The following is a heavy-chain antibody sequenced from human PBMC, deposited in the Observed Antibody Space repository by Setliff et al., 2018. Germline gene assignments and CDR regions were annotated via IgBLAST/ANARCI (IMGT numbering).Heavy chain of an antibody. CDR1: GFSLGHYG. V-gene: IGHV3-33*01. J-gene: IGHJ3*01. CDR2: IWHDASQL. Sequence: PGGSLRLSCEASGFSLGHYGMHWVRQAPGKGLEWLAVIWHDASQLYYADSVKGRFTISRDNSKNLLYLQMNNLRADDTAIYYCTTDRAACSGSSCYNGFDVWGQGTMVTVSS. D-gene: IGHD2-2*02. CDR3: TTDRAACSGSSCYNGFDV.